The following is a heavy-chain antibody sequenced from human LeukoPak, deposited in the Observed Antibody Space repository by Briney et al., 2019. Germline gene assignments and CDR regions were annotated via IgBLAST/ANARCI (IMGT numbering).Heavy chain of an antibody. Sequence: GSSVKVSCMASGGTFSSYAISWVRQAPGQGLEWMGGIIPIFGTANYAQKFQGRVTITADESTSTAYMELSSLRSEDTAVYYCASGDTAMVTCDYWGQGTLVTVSS. D-gene: IGHD5-18*01. CDR2: IIPIFGTA. CDR1: GGTFSSYA. CDR3: ASGDTAMVTCDY. J-gene: IGHJ4*02. V-gene: IGHV1-69*01.